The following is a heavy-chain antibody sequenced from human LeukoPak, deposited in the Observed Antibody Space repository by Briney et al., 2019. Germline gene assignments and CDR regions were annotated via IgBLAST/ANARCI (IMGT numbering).Heavy chain of an antibody. V-gene: IGHV1-46*01. J-gene: IGHJ5*02. CDR1: GYSFTRYG. Sequence: GPVKVSCKASGYSFTRYGITWVRQAPGQGLEWMGIINTSGGSTTYAQKFQGRVSMTRDTSTSTVYLEVSSLRSEDTAVYYCARSQGGNTLWFDPWGQGTLVTVSS. D-gene: IGHD4-23*01. CDR2: INTSGGST. CDR3: ARSQGGNTLWFDP.